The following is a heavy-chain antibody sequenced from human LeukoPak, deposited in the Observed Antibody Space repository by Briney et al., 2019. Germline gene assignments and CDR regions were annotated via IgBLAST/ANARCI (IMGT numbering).Heavy chain of an antibody. CDR2: IYYSGST. CDR3: ARRVVDYYDSSGYFDY. D-gene: IGHD3-22*01. V-gene: IGHV4-59*08. J-gene: IGHJ4*02. CDR1: GGSIRSYY. Sequence: SETLSLTCTVSGGSIRSYYWSWIRQPPGKGLEWIGYIYYSGSTNYNPSLKSRVTISVDTSKNQFSLKLSSVTAADTAVYYCARRVVDYYDSSGYFDYWGQGTLVTVSS.